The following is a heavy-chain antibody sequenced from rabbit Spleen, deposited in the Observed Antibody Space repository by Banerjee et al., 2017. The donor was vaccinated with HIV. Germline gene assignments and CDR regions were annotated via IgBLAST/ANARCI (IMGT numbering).Heavy chain of an antibody. J-gene: IGHJ4*01. CDR2: IDAGSGRT. CDR3: ARYISGADYGDL. CDR1: GFTLSSTYL. V-gene: IGHV1S45*01. D-gene: IGHD2-1*01. Sequence: QEQLEESGGGLVQPEGSLALTCKASGFTLSSTYLICWVRQAPGKGLEWIGCIDAGSGRTWYASWAKGRFTISKTSSTTVTLQMTSLTAADTSTYFCARYISGADYGDLWGPGTLVTVS.